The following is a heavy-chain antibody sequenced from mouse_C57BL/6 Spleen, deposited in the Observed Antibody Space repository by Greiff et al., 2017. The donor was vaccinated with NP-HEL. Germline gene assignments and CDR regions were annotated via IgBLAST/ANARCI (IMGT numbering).Heavy chain of an antibody. CDR2: IYPGDGDT. CDR1: GYAFSSYW. V-gene: IGHV1-80*01. Sequence: VQLQESGAELVKPGASVKISCKASGYAFSSYWMNWVKQRPGKGLEWIGQIYPGDGDTNYNGKFKGKATLTADKSSSTAYMQLSSLTSEDSAVYFCARATGTFYAMDYWGQGTSVTVSS. CDR3: ARATGTFYAMDY. J-gene: IGHJ4*01. D-gene: IGHD4-1*02.